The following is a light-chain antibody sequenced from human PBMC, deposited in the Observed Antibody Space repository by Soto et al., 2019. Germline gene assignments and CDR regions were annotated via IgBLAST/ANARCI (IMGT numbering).Light chain of an antibody. CDR2: GAS. V-gene: IGKV3-20*01. CDR1: QGFNSNY. CDR3: QQYGSSGT. Sequence: EVVLTQSPGTLSLSRGERATLSCRPSQGFNSNYLAWYQQKPGQAPRLLIYGASNRATGIPDRFSGSGSGTDFTLTISRLEPEDFAVYYCQQYGSSGTFGQGTKVDIK. J-gene: IGKJ1*01.